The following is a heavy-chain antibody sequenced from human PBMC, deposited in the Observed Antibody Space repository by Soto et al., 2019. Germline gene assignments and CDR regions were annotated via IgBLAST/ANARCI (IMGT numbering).Heavy chain of an antibody. J-gene: IGHJ6*02. CDR2: FDPEDGET. Sequence: WASVKVSCKVSGYTLTELSMHWVRQAPGKGLEWMGGFDPEDGETIYAQKFQGRVTMTEDTSTDTAYMELSSLRSEDTAVYYCATIGYCSSTSCYKYPDYYYGMDVWGQGTTVTVSS. V-gene: IGHV1-24*01. CDR1: GYTLTELS. CDR3: ATIGYCSSTSCYKYPDYYYGMDV. D-gene: IGHD2-2*02.